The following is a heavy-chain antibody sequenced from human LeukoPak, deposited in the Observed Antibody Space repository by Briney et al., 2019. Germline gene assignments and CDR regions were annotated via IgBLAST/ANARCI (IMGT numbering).Heavy chain of an antibody. J-gene: IGHJ4*02. Sequence: GESLQISCKGSGYTFPNYWIGWVRQMPGKGLEWMGIIYPGDSDTRYSPSFQRQVTTSADKFTRTACMQWTSLQASDTATYYCARRSGHGSGSYYLFDFWGQGTLVTVSS. CDR3: ARRSGHGSGSYYLFDF. CDR2: IYPGDSDT. V-gene: IGHV5-51*01. CDR1: GYTFPNYW. D-gene: IGHD3-10*01.